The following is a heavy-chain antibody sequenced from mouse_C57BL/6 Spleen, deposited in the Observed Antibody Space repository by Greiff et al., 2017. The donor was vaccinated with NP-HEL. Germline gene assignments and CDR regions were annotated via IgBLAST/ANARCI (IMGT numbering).Heavy chain of an antibody. CDR1: GYTFTDYN. Sequence: EVQLQQSGPELVKPGASVKIPCKASGYTFTDYNMDWVKQSPGKSLEWIGDINPNNGGTIYNQKFKGKATLTVDKSSSTAYMELRSLTSEDTAVYYCARGGYYDWYFDVWGTGTTVTVSS. CDR3: ARGGYYDWYFDV. CDR2: INPNNGGT. D-gene: IGHD1-1*01. V-gene: IGHV1-18*01. J-gene: IGHJ1*03.